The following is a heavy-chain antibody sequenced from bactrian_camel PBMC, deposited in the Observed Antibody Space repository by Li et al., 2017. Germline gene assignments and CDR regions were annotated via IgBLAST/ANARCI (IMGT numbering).Heavy chain of an antibody. CDR1: GLRDTGYR. V-gene: IGHV3S26*01. CDR2: INSGGAV. CDR3: AAAGDSWSCVRRSHLY. J-gene: IGHJ4*01. Sequence: HVQLVESGGDSVQAGGSLRLSCAASGLRDTGYRTAWFRQAPGKQREGISAINSGGAVTYADSVKGRFAISRDNAKNTLYLQMNSLKTEDTAVYYCAAAGDSWSCVRRSHLYWGQGTQVTVS.